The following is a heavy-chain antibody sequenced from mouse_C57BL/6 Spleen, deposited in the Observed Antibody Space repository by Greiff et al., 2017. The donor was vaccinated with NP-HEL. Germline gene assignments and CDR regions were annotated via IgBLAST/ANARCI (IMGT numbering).Heavy chain of an antibody. CDR3: TKRGNYGAMDY. Sequence: EVQLQQSGAELVRPGASVKLSCTASGFNIKDDYMHWVKQRPEQGLEWIGWIDPENGDTEYASKFQGKATITADTSSNTAYLQLSSLTSEDTAVYYCTKRGNYGAMDYWGQGTSVTVSS. V-gene: IGHV14-4*01. CDR2: IDPENGDT. D-gene: IGHD2-1*01. J-gene: IGHJ4*01. CDR1: GFNIKDDY.